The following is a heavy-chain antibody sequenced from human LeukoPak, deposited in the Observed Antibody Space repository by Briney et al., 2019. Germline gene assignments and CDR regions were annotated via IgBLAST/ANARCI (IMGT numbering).Heavy chain of an antibody. D-gene: IGHD1-26*01. CDR1: GFTFDDYA. J-gene: IGHJ3*02. CDR2: ISWNSGSI. V-gene: IGHV3-9*03. CDR3: AKLATTGAFDI. Sequence: PGRSLRLSCAASGFTFDDYAMHWVRQAPGKGLEWVSGISWNSGSIGYADSVKGRFTISRDNAKSSLYLQMNSLRAEDMALYYCAKLATTGAFDIWGQGTMVTVSS.